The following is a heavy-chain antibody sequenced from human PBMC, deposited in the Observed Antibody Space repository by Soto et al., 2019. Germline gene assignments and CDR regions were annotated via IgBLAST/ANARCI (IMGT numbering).Heavy chain of an antibody. CDR1: GDSVSSNSAA. V-gene: IGHV6-1*01. D-gene: IGHD3-22*01. CDR2: TYYRSKWYN. CDR3: ARVYYYDSSGYYYVDYYYGMDV. J-gene: IGHJ6*02. Sequence: SQTLSLTCAISGDSVSSNSAAWNWIRQSPSRGLEWLGRTYYRSKWYNDYAVSVKSRITINPDTSKNQFSLQLNSVTPEDTAVYYCARVYYYDSSGYYYVDYYYGMDVWGQGTTATVSS.